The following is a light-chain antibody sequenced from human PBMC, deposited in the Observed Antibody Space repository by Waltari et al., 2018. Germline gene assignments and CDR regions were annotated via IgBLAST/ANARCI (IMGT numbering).Light chain of an antibody. V-gene: IGKV3-20*01. CDR3: QHYLRLPVT. CDR1: QSVTRA. J-gene: IGKJ1*01. Sequence: EIVLTQSPGTLSLSHGESATPSCRPSQSVTRALAWYQQKPGQAPRLLIYGAASRATGIPDRFGGSGSGTDFSLTISSLEPEDFAVYYCQHYLRLPVTFGQGTKVEVK. CDR2: GAA.